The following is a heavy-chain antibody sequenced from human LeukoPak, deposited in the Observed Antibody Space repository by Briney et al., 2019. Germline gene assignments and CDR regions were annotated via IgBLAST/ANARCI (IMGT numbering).Heavy chain of an antibody. CDR1: GGSISSSSYY. CDR2: FYYSGST. J-gene: IGHJ2*01. CDR3: ARRLIVAMIPEDWYFDL. V-gene: IGHV4-39*01. D-gene: IGHD5-12*01. Sequence: PSETLSLTCTVSGGSISSSSYYWGWIRQPPGKGLEWIGSFYYSGSTYYNPSLKSRVTISVDTSKNQFSLKLSSVTAADTAVYYCARRLIVAMIPEDWYFDLWGRGTLVTVSS.